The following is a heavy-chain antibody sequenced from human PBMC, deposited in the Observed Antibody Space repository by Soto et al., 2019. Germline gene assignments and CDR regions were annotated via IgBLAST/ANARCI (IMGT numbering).Heavy chain of an antibody. V-gene: IGHV3-74*01. D-gene: IGHD2-15*01. CDR2: INSDGSYT. J-gene: IGHJ6*02. CDR3: ARGGYCGGGTCYSSYYGMDV. Sequence: EVQLVESGGGLVQPGGSLRLSCAASGFTFSSYWMHWVRQAPGKGLVWVPRINSDGSYTSYADSVTGRFTISRDNAKNSLYLQMNSLRAEDTAVYYCARGGYCGGGTCYSSYYGMDVLGQGTTVTASS. CDR1: GFTFSSYW.